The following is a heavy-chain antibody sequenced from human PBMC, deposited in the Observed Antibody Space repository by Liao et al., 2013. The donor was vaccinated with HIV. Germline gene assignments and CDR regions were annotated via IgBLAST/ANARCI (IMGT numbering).Heavy chain of an antibody. CDR1: GGSISSYY. J-gene: IGHJ6*03. D-gene: IGHD2-2*01. V-gene: IGHV4-4*07. CDR3: ARMPFGYQLPQDYYMDV. Sequence: QVQLQESGPGLVKPSETLSLTCTVSGGSISSYYWSWIRQPAGKGLEWIGRIYSSGSANHNPSLKSRVTISLDTSKNRFSLKLSSVTATDTAVYYCARMPFGYQLPQDYYMDVWGNGTTV. CDR2: IYSSGSA.